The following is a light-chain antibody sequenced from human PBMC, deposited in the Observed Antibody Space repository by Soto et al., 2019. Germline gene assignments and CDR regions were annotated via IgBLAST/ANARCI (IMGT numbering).Light chain of an antibody. J-gene: IGKJ1*01. CDR2: GAS. CDR3: QQYNNWHRT. Sequence: EIVMTQSPATLSVSPGERATLSCRASQSVSSNLAWYQQKPGQAPRLLIYGASTRATGIPARFSGSGSGTEFTLTIRGLQSEDFEVCYCQQYNNWHRTFGEGTKVEIK. CDR1: QSVSSN. V-gene: IGKV3-15*01.